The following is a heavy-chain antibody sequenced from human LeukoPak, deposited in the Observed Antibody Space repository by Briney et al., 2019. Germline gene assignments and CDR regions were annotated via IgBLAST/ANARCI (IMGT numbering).Heavy chain of an antibody. J-gene: IGHJ6*03. Sequence: PSETLSLTCTVSGGSISSYYWSWIRHPAGKGLEWIGRIYTSGSTNYNPSLKSRVTMSVDTSKNQFSLKLNSVTAADTAVYYCARGKGYCTSTSCGYCSGGSCYAIYYYYYMDVWGKGTTVTVSS. CDR2: IYTSGST. D-gene: IGHD2-2*01. CDR3: ARGKGYCTSTSCGYCSGGSCYAIYYYYYMDV. CDR1: GGSISSYY. V-gene: IGHV4-4*07.